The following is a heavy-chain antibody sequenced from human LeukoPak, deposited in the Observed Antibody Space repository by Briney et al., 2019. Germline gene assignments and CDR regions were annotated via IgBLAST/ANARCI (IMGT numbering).Heavy chain of an antibody. CDR1: GFTAITND. J-gene: IGHJ4*02. Sequence: GGSLRLSCAASGFTAITNDMTWVRQAPGKGLEWVSVLYSDGNTKYADSVQGRFTISRDNSKNTLYLEMNSLSPDDTAVYYCARGVEPLAANTLAYWGQGTPVTVSS. D-gene: IGHD1-14*01. V-gene: IGHV3-53*01. CDR3: ARGVEPLAANTLAY. CDR2: LYSDGNT.